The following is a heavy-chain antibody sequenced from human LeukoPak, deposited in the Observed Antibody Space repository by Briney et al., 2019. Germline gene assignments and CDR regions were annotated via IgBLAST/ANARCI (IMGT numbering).Heavy chain of an antibody. J-gene: IGHJ4*02. D-gene: IGHD3-16*01. Sequence: GGSLRLSCAVSGFTFSSYSMNWVRQAPGKGLEWVSTITGSGGSTYYADSVKGRFTISRDNSKNTLYLQMNSLRAEDTAVYYCAKAGIYDYVWGSYLVDWGQGILVTVSS. CDR1: GFTFSSYS. V-gene: IGHV3-23*01. CDR3: AKAGIYDYVWGSYLVD. CDR2: ITGSGGST.